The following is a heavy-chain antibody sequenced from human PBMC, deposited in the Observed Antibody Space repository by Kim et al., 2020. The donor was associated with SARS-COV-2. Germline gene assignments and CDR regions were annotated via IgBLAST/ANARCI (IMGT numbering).Heavy chain of an antibody. CDR2: IYSGGST. CDR3: ARVKVGATPPYFDY. CDR1: GFTVSSNY. J-gene: IGHJ4*02. D-gene: IGHD1-26*01. V-gene: IGHV3-53*01. Sequence: GGSLRLSCAASGFTVSSNYMSWVRQAPGKGLEWVSVIYSGGSTYYADSVKGRFTISRDNSKNTLYLQMNSLRAEDTAVYYCARVKVGATPPYFDYWGQGTLVTVSS.